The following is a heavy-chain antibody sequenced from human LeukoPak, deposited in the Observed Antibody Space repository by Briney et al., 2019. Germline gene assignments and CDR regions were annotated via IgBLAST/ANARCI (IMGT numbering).Heavy chain of an antibody. Sequence: ASVKVSCKASGYTFTSYGISWVRQAPGQGLEWMGWISAYNGNTNYAQKLQGRVTMTTDTSTSTAYMELRSLRSDDTAVYYCARTEKVIVVGPAARTLGYWGQGTLVTVSS. CDR2: ISAYNGNT. CDR3: ARTEKVIVVGPAARTLGY. J-gene: IGHJ4*02. CDR1: GYTFTSYG. D-gene: IGHD2-2*01. V-gene: IGHV1-18*01.